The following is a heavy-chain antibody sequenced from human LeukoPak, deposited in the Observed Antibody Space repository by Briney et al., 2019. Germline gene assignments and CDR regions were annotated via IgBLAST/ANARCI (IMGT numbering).Heavy chain of an antibody. Sequence: TSQTLSLTCTVSGGSISSGTYYWTWIRQPAGKGLEWIGRISTSGNTNYNPSLRGRATMSLDTSKTQVSLRLRSVSAADTAVYYCAREGDISGGTHDYWGQGTLVTVSS. J-gene: IGHJ4*02. CDR1: GGSISSGTYY. CDR2: ISTSGNT. D-gene: IGHD3-16*02. CDR3: AREGDISGGTHDY. V-gene: IGHV4-61*02.